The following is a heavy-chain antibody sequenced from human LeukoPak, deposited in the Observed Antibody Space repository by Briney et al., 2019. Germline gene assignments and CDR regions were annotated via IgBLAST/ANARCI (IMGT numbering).Heavy chain of an antibody. CDR2: ISGSGGST. V-gene: IGHV3-23*01. CDR1: GLTFSSYA. D-gene: IGHD5-18*01. CDR3: AMTEEGYSYGLFDY. Sequence: PGGSLRLSCAASGLTFSSYAMSWVRQAPGKGLEWVSAISGSGGSTYYADSVKGRFTISRDNSKNTLYLQMNSLRAEDTAVYYCAMTEEGYSYGLFDYWGQGTLVTVSS. J-gene: IGHJ4*02.